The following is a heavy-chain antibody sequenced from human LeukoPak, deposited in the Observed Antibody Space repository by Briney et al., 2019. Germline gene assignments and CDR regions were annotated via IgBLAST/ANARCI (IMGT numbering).Heavy chain of an antibody. V-gene: IGHV4-59*08. CDR1: GGSISSYY. Sequence: PSETLSLTCTVSGGSISSYYWSWIRQPPGKGLEWIGYIYYSGSTNYNPSLKSRVTISVDTSKNQFSLKLRSVTAADTAVYYCVRTLLGMAGSNWFDPWGQGTLVTVSS. D-gene: IGHD7-27*01. CDR2: IYYSGST. CDR3: VRTLLGMAGSNWFDP. J-gene: IGHJ5*02.